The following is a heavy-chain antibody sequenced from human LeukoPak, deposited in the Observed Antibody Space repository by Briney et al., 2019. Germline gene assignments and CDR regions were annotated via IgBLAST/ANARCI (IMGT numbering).Heavy chain of an antibody. CDR1: GFTFSNYG. V-gene: IGHV3-30*02. J-gene: IGHJ4*02. CDR3: ARGDSSGWLTVDY. CDR2: IGYDGSNK. D-gene: IGHD6-19*01. Sequence: GGSLRLSCAASGFTFSNYGMHWVRQAPGKGLEWVAFIGYDGSNKYYADSVKGRFTISRDNSKNTLYLQMNSLRAEDTAVYYCARGDSSGWLTVDYWGQGTLVTVSS.